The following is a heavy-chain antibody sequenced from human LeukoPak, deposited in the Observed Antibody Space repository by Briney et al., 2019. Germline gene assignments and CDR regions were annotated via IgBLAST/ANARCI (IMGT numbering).Heavy chain of an antibody. V-gene: IGHV3-7*01. CDR2: IKQDGIEK. D-gene: IGHD2-2*01. J-gene: IGHJ4*02. CDR3: AREHDLPGVPASREDY. Sequence: GGSLRLSCEASGFTFSSYWMSWVRQAPGKGLEWVANIKQDGIEKYYVDAVRGRFIISRDNAKNSLYPQMNSLRAEDTAVYYCAREHDLPGVPASREDYWGQGTLVTVSS. CDR1: GFTFSSYW.